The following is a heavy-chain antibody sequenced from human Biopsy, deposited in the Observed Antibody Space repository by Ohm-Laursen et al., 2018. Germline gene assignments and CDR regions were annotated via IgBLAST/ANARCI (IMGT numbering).Heavy chain of an antibody. J-gene: IGHJ4*02. Sequence: SDTLSLTCTVSGGSISGHFWSWVRQPAGKGLEWIGRIYSNGNTNYNPSLKSRVTIPVDTSKNQFSLKLSSVTAADTAVYYCARLGSGDYFPTFFDFWGQGALVTVSS. CDR2: IYSNGNT. CDR1: GGSISGHF. V-gene: IGHV4-4*07. CDR3: ARLGSGDYFPTFFDF. D-gene: IGHD5-12*01.